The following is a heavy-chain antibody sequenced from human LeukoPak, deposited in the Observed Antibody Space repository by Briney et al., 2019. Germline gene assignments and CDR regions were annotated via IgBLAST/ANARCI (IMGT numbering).Heavy chain of an antibody. CDR1: GFAFSSYG. V-gene: IGHV3-30*02. CDR2: IWYDGSNK. Sequence: TGGSLRLSCAASGFAFSSYGMHWVRQAPGKGLEWVAVIWYDGSNKYYADSVKGRFTISRDNSKNTLYLQMSSLRAEDTAVYYCVKGMEDYDILTGVLDVWGQGTTVTVSS. D-gene: IGHD3-9*01. J-gene: IGHJ6*02. CDR3: VKGMEDYDILTGVLDV.